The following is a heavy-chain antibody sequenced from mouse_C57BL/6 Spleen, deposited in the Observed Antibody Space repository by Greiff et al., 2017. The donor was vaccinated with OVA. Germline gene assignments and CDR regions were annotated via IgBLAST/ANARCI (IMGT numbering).Heavy chain of an antibody. V-gene: IGHV1-69*01. D-gene: IGHD2-14*01. CDR1: GYTFTSYW. Sequence: QVQLQQPGAELVMPGASVKLSCKASGYTFTSYWMHWVKQRPGQGLEWIGEIDPSDSYTNYNQKFKGKSTLTVDKSSSTAYMQLSSLTSEDSAGYYCARKGHGTRYFDVWGTGTTVTVSS. J-gene: IGHJ1*03. CDR2: IDPSDSYT. CDR3: ARKGHGTRYFDV.